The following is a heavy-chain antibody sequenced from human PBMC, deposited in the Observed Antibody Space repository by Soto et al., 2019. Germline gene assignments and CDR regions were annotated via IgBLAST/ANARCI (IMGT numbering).Heavy chain of an antibody. V-gene: IGHV3-30-3*01. CDR3: ARGGGVVVISEY. J-gene: IGHJ4*02. CDR2: ISYAGSNK. CDR1: GFTFSSYA. Sequence: QVQLVESGGGVVQPGRSLRLSCAASGFTFSSYAMHWVRQAPGKGLEWVAVISYAGSNKYYADSVKGRSTISRDNSKNTLYLQMNSLRAEDTAVYYCARGGGVVVISEYWGQGTLVTVSS. D-gene: IGHD3-22*01.